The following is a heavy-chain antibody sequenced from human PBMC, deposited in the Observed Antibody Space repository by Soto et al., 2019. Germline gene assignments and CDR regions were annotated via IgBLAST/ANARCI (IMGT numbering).Heavy chain of an antibody. J-gene: IGHJ5*02. CDR3: ARGTLYDSSGYYYVGYNWFDP. V-gene: IGHV1-3*01. CDR1: GYTFTSYA. CDR2: INAGNGNT. Sequence: ASVKISCKASGYTFTSYAMHWVRQAPGQRLEWMGWINAGNGNTKYSQKFQGRVTITRDTSASTAYMELSSLRSEGTAVYYCARGTLYDSSGYYYVGYNWFDPWGQGTLVTVSS. D-gene: IGHD3-22*01.